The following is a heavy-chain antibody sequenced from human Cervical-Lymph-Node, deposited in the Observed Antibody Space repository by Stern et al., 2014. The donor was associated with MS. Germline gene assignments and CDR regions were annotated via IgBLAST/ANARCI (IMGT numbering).Heavy chain of an antibody. CDR3: SPFDYYGSVGFAY. CDR1: GFTFRKAW. Sequence: EVQLVESGGGLVKPGGSLKLSCAASGFTFRKAWMSWVRQAPGQGLEWLGCIKSQSDGGTIDYAAPVKDRFTISRDDSKNMLFLQMHSLKIEDTAVYYCSPFDYYGSVGFAYWGQGTLVAVSS. D-gene: IGHD3-10*01. CDR2: IKSQSDGGTI. V-gene: IGHV3-15*01. J-gene: IGHJ4*02.